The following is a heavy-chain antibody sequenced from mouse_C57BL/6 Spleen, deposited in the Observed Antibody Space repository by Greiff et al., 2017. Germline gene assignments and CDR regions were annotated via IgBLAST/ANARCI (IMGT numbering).Heavy chain of an antibody. D-gene: IGHD1-1*01. CDR1: GFTFSSYT. J-gene: IGHJ2*01. CDR2: ISGGGGNT. CDR3: ASGVTTVAFYY. V-gene: IGHV5-9*01. Sequence: EVKLMESGGGLVKPGGSLKLSCAASGFTFSSYTMSWVRQTPEKRLEWVATISGGGGNTYYPDSVKGRFTISRDNAKNTLYLQMSSLRSEDTALYYCASGVTTVAFYYWGQGTTLTVSS.